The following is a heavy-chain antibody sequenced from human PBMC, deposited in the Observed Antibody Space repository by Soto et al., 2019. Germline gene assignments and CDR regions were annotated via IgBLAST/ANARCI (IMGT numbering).Heavy chain of an antibody. V-gene: IGHV4-30-4*01. J-gene: IGHJ4*02. Sequence: SETLSLTCTVSGGSISSGDYYWSWIRQPPGKGLEWIGYIYYSGSTYYNPSLKSRVTISVDTSKNQFSLKLSSVTAADTAVYYCARTPYYSQLRFLEWSLLYYFDYWGQGTLVTVSS. CDR2: IYYSGST. CDR1: GGSISSGDYY. D-gene: IGHD3-3*01. CDR3: ARTPYYSQLRFLEWSLLYYFDY.